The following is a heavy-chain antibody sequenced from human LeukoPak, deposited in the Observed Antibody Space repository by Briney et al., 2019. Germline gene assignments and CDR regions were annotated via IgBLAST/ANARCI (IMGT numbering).Heavy chain of an antibody. CDR3: ASQEDCSGGSCYTYDY. D-gene: IGHD2-15*01. J-gene: IGHJ4*02. Sequence: GGSLRLSCAASGFTFSSYAMSWVRQAPGKGLEWVSGLSNSGDSRYYADSVQGRFTISRDNSKNTLYLQMNSLRAEDTAVYYCASQEDCSGGSCYTYDYWGQGTLVTVSS. V-gene: IGHV3-23*01. CDR1: GFTFSSYA. CDR2: LSNSGDSR.